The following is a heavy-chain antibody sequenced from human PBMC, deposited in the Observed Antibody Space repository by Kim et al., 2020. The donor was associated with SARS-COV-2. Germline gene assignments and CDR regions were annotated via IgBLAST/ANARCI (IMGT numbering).Heavy chain of an antibody. CDR2: FDPEDGET. J-gene: IGHJ4*02. Sequence: ASVKVSCKVSGYTLTELSMHWVRQAPGKGLEWMGGFDPEDGETIYAQKFQGRVTMTEDTSTDTAYMELSSLRSEDTAVYYCATASWLRPPSNIVATLGPPDYWGQGTLVTVAS. CDR1: GYTLTELS. CDR3: ATASWLRPPSNIVATLGPPDY. V-gene: IGHV1-24*01. D-gene: IGHD5-12*01.